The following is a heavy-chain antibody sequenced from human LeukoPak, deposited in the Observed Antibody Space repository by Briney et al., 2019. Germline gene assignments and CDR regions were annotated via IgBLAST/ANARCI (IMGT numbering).Heavy chain of an antibody. D-gene: IGHD6-13*01. Sequence: GSVKVSCKASGYTFTSYDINWVRQATGQGLEWMGWMSPDSGNTGYAQKFQGRVTMTRNTSISTAYMELSSLRSEDTAVYYCAKDRVVSSWGRIFDYWGQGTLVTVSS. V-gene: IGHV1-8*01. CDR2: MSPDSGNT. CDR3: AKDRVVSSWGRIFDY. J-gene: IGHJ4*02. CDR1: GYTFTSYD.